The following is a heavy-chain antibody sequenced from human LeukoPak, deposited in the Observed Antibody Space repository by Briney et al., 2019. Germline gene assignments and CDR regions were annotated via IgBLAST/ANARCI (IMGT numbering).Heavy chain of an antibody. CDR2: ISGSGGST. D-gene: IGHD5-18*01. V-gene: IGHV3-23*01. CDR3: AKDRRYSYDPSYYGMDV. CDR1: GFTFSSYA. J-gene: IGHJ6*02. Sequence: GGSLRLSCAASGFTFSSYAMSWVRQAPGKGLEWVSAISGSGGSTYYADSVKGRFTISRDNSKNTLYLQMNSLRAEDTAVYYCAKDRRYSYDPSYYGMDVWGQGTTVTVSS.